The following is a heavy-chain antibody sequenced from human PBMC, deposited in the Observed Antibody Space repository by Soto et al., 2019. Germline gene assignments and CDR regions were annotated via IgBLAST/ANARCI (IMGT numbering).Heavy chain of an antibody. CDR2: IIPIFGTP. Sequence: SVKVSFKPSGGTFTNYAFSWVRQAPGQGLEWMGGIIPIFGTPDYAQNFQGRVTITADESTRTASMELSSLRSDDTAVYYCARERSVGYCITTTCPKPFYYYAMDVWGQGTTVTVSS. J-gene: IGHJ6*02. V-gene: IGHV1-69*01. CDR1: GGTFTNYA. CDR3: ARERSVGYCITTTCPKPFYYYAMDV. D-gene: IGHD2-2*01.